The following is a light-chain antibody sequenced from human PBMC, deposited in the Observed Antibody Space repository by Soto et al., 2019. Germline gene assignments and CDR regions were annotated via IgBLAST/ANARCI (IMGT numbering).Light chain of an antibody. CDR1: QTITKY. Sequence: DIQMTQSPSTLSASVGDRVAITCRASQTITKYLAWYQQKPGKAPNLLIYTASTLKSGVPSRFTGSGSGTEFTLTISSLQPDDFATYYCQQYNTFSSFGQGTKVEIK. J-gene: IGKJ1*01. V-gene: IGKV1-5*03. CDR2: TAS. CDR3: QQYNTFSS.